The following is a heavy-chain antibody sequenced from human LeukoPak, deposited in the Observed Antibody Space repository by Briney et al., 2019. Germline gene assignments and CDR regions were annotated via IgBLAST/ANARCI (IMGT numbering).Heavy chain of an antibody. CDR3: ATLWYYDILTGYSPDY. CDR1: GYTLTELS. D-gene: IGHD3-9*01. Sequence: ASVKVSCKVSGYTLTELSMHWVRQAPGEGLEWMGCFDPEDGETIYAQKFQGRVTMTEDTSTDTAYMELSSLRSEDTAVYYCATLWYYDILTGYSPDYWGQGTLVTVSS. V-gene: IGHV1-24*01. J-gene: IGHJ4*02. CDR2: FDPEDGET.